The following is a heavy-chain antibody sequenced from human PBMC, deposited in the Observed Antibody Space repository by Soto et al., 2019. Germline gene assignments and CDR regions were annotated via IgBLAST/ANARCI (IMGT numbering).Heavy chain of an antibody. V-gene: IGHV3-21*01. CDR1: GFNFNSYT. J-gene: IGHJ6*02. D-gene: IGHD2-15*01. CDR2: ISSSGYI. CDR3: ARDCSGGSCYPGMDV. Sequence: EVQLVESGGGLVKPGGSLRLSCAASGFNFNSYTINWVRQPPGNRLEWLSSISSSGYIFSTDSVRGRFTISRDNAKNSVYLQINSLRAEDTAVYFCARDCSGGSCYPGMDVWGQGTTVTVSS.